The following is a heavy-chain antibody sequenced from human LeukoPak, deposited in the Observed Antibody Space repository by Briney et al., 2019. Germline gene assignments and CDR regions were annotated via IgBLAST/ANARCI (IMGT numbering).Heavy chain of an antibody. D-gene: IGHD1-1*01. CDR2: IYYSGST. Sequence: SQTLSLTCTVSGGSISSYYWSWIRQPPGNGLEWIGYIYYSGSTNYNPSLKSRVTISVDTSKNQFSLKLSSVTAADTAVYYCAREPGTGTTKYFDYWGQGTLVTVSS. V-gene: IGHV4-59*01. CDR3: AREPGTGTTKYFDY. CDR1: GGSISSYY. J-gene: IGHJ4*02.